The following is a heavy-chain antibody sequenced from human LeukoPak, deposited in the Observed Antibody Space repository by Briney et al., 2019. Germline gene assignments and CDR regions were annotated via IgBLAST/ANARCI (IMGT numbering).Heavy chain of an antibody. J-gene: IGHJ4*02. CDR2: ISSSSSYI. CDR1: GFTFSSYS. V-gene: IGHV3-21*01. D-gene: IGHD6-13*01. CDR3: ARSYSSSWYYFDY. Sequence: GGSLRLSCAASGFTFSSYSMNWVRQAPGKGLEWVSSISSSSSYIYYADSVKGRFTISRDNAKNSLYLQMNSLRAEDTAVYYCARSYSSSWYYFDYWGQGTLVTVSS.